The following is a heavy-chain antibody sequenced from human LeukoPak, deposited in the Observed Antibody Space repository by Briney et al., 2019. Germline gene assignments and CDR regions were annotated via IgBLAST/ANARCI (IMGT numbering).Heavy chain of an antibody. D-gene: IGHD3-22*01. V-gene: IGHV3-21*04. CDR2: ISSSSSYI. Sequence: GGSLRLSCAASGFTFSSYSMNWVRQAPGKGLEWVSSISSSSSYIYYADSVKGRFTISRDNSKNTLYLQMNSLRAEDTAVYYCAKQALYYYDSSGSPMDYWGQGTLVTVSS. J-gene: IGHJ4*02. CDR3: AKQALYYYDSSGSPMDY. CDR1: GFTFSSYS.